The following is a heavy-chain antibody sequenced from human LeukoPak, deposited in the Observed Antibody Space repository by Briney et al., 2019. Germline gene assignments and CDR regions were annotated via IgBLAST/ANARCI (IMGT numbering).Heavy chain of an antibody. CDR2: IKQDGSEK. CDR1: GFTFSSYA. D-gene: IGHD3-3*01. CDR3: ARDIGYYDFWSGYYKDAFDI. J-gene: IGHJ3*02. V-gene: IGHV3-7*03. Sequence: GGSLRLSCAASGFTFSSYAMSWVHQAPGKGLEWVANIKQDGSEKYCVDSVKGRFTISRDNAKNSLYLQMNSLRAEDTAVYYCARDIGYYDFWSGYYKDAFDIWGQGTMVTVSS.